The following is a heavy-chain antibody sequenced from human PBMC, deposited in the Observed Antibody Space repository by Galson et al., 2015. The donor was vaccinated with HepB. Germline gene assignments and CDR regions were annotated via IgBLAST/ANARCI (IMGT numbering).Heavy chain of an antibody. CDR3: AKDTMVRGVMSYYYGMDV. J-gene: IGHJ6*02. CDR2: ISGSGGST. CDR1: GFTFSSYA. Sequence: SLRLSCAASGFTFSSYAMSWVRQAPGKGLEWVSAISGSGGSTYYADSVKGRFTISRDNSKNTLYLQMNSLRAEDTAVYYCAKDTMVRGVMSYYYGMDVWGQGTTVTVSS. V-gene: IGHV3-23*01. D-gene: IGHD3-10*01.